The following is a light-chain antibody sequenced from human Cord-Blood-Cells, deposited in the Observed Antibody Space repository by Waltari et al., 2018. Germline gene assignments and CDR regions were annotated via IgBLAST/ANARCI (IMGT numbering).Light chain of an antibody. J-gene: IGKJ3*01. CDR3: QQYYSTPFT. V-gene: IGKV4-1*01. Sequence: DIVMTQSPDSLAVSLGERAPNNCRSRQSVLYSSNNKNYLAWYQQKPGQPPKLLIYWASTRESGVPDRFSGSGSGTDFTLTISSLQAEDVAVYYCQQYYSTPFTFGPGTKVDIK. CDR1: QSVLYSSNNKNY. CDR2: WAS.